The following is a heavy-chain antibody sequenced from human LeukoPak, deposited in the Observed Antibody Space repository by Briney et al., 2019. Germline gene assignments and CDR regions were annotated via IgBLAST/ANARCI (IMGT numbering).Heavy chain of an antibody. CDR2: IRYDGSNK. V-gene: IGHV3-30*02. J-gene: IGHJ4*02. D-gene: IGHD5-24*01. CDR1: GLTFSRYA. Sequence: GGSLRLSCAASGLTFSRYAMHWVRQAPGKGLEWVAFIRYDGSNKYYADSVKGRFTISRDNSKNTLYLQMNSLRPEDTAMYYCAKDRGDGYPTHFDYWGQGTLVTVSS. CDR3: AKDRGDGYPTHFDY.